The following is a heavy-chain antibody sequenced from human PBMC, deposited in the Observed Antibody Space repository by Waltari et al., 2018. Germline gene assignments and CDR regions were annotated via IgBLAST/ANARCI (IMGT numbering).Heavy chain of an antibody. CDR2: IINKANSYTT. J-gene: IGHJ4*02. D-gene: IGHD3-16*02. CDR3: ASHYVWGSYRHPDY. CDR1: GFTFSDHY. Sequence: EVQLVESGGGLVQPGGSLRLSCAASGFTFSDHYMDWVRQAPGKGLEWVGRIINKANSYTTEYAASVKGRFTISSNDSKNSVYLQMNSLKTEDTAVYYCASHYVWGSYRHPDYWGQGTLVTVSS. V-gene: IGHV3-72*01.